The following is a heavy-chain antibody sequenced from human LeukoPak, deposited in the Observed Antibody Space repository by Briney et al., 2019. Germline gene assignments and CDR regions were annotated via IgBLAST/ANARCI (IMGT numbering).Heavy chain of an antibody. CDR3: AMVANYYYYMDV. J-gene: IGHJ6*03. CDR2: IYYSGST. CDR1: GGSLSSSSYY. V-gene: IGHV4-39*07. Sequence: SETLSLTCTVSGGSLSSSSYYWGWIRQPPGKGLEWIGSIYYSGSTYYNPSLKSRVTISVDTSKNQFSLKLSSVTAADTAVYYCAMVANYYYYMDVWGKGTTVTVSS. D-gene: IGHD5-12*01.